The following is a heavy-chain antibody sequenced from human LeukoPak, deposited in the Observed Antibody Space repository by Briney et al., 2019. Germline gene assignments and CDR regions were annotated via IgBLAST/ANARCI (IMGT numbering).Heavy chain of an antibody. D-gene: IGHD4-17*01. Sequence: VASVKVSCKASGYTFSIYGFSWVRQAPGQGLEWMGWINPNSGGTNYAQKFQGRVTMTRDTSISTAYMELSRLRSDDTAVYYCARAYGDPIWFDPWGQGTLVTVSS. V-gene: IGHV1-2*02. J-gene: IGHJ5*02. CDR2: INPNSGGT. CDR3: ARAYGDPIWFDP. CDR1: GYTFSIYG.